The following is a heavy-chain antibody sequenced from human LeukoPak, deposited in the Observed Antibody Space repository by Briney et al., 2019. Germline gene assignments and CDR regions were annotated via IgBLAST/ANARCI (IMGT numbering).Heavy chain of an antibody. CDR2: IYPGDSDT. CDR3: ARIGYYYGSGSSRRGGSFDY. Sequence: GESLKISCKGSGYSFTSYWIGWVRQMPGKGLEWMGIIYPGDSDTRYSPSFQGQVTISADKSISTAYLQWSSLKASDTAMYYCARIGYYYGSGSSRRGGSFDYWGQGTLVTASS. D-gene: IGHD3-10*01. CDR1: GYSFTSYW. J-gene: IGHJ4*02. V-gene: IGHV5-51*01.